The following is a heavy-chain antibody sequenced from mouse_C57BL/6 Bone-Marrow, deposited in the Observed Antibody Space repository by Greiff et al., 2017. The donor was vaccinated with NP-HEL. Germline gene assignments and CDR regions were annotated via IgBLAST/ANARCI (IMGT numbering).Heavy chain of an antibody. D-gene: IGHD1-1*01. Sequence: DVKLVESGGDLVKPGGSLKLSCAASGFTFSSYGMSWVRQTPDKRLEWVATISSGGSYTYYPDSVQGRFTISRDNAKNTLYLQMSSLKSEDTAMYYCARPVYYGSSYRYFDVWGTGTTVTVSS. CDR2: ISSGGSYT. J-gene: IGHJ1*03. CDR3: ARPVYYGSSYRYFDV. V-gene: IGHV5-6*02. CDR1: GFTFSSYG.